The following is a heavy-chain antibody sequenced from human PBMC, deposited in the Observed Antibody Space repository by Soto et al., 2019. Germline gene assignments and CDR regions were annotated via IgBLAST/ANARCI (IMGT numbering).Heavy chain of an antibody. V-gene: IGHV1-3*01. CDR3: ARGQGIVLMVYAPGMDV. CDR2: INAGNGNT. Sequence: ASVKVSCKASGYTFTSYAMHWVRQAPGQRLEWMGWINAGNGNTKYSQKFQGRVTITRDTSASTAYMELSSLRSEDTAVYYCARGQGIVLMVYAPGMDVWGQGTTVTVSS. D-gene: IGHD2-8*01. J-gene: IGHJ6*02. CDR1: GYTFTSYA.